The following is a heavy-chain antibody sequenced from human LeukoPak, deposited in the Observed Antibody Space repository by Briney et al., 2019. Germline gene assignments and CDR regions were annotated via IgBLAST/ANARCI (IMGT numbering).Heavy chain of an antibody. D-gene: IGHD5-12*01. J-gene: IGHJ6*03. Sequence: NASETLSLTCTVSGGSISSGSYYWSWIRQPAGKGLEWIGRIYTSGSTNYNPSLKSRVTISVDTSENQFSLKLSSVTAADTAVYYCARVPADIVATYYMDVWGKGTTVTVSS. CDR3: ARVPADIVATYYMDV. V-gene: IGHV4-61*02. CDR2: IYTSGST. CDR1: GGSISSGSYY.